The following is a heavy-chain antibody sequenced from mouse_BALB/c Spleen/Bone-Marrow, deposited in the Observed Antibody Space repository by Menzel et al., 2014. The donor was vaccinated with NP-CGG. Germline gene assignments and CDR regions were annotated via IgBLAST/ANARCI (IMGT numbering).Heavy chain of an antibody. D-gene: IGHD1-1*01. Sequence: DVKLVESGPERVKPGASVKISCKASGYSFTGYFMNWVMQSHGKSLEWIGRINPYNGDTFYNQKFKDKATLTEDKSSSTAHMELRSLASEDSAVYYCTRVTTNWYFDVWGAGTTVTVSS. CDR1: GYSFTGYF. CDR2: INPYNGDT. J-gene: IGHJ1*01. V-gene: IGHV1-20*02. CDR3: TRVTTNWYFDV.